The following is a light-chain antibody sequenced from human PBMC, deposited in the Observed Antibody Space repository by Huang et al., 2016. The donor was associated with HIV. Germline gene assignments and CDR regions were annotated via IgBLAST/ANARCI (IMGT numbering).Light chain of an antibody. J-gene: IGKJ1*01. CDR3: QQYDSPPWT. CDR1: QDIRNQ. CDR2: DAS. V-gene: IGKV1-33*01. Sequence: DIQMTKSPSSLSASVGDRVTITCQATQDIRNQLNWYKQEPGKAPKVLIYDASNMEAGVPSRFSGRGSGTDFTFTISSLQPEDIATYYCQQYDSPPWTFGQGTKVEIK.